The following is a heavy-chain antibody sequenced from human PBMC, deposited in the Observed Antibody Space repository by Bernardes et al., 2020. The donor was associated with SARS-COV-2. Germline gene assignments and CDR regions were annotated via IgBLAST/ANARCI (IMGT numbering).Heavy chain of an antibody. V-gene: IGHV3-48*04. D-gene: IGHD1-1*01. CDR1: GFTFSSYS. Sequence: GGSLRLSCAASGFTFSSYSMNWVRQAPGKGLEWVSYISSSSSTIYYADSVKGRFTISRDNAKNTLYLQMNSLRAEDTAVYYCVRGRNDLDYWGQGTLVTVSS. CDR3: VRGRNDLDY. J-gene: IGHJ4*02. CDR2: ISSSSSTI.